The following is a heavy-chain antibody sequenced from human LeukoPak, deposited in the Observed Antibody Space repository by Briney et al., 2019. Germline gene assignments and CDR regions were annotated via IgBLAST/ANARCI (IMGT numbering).Heavy chain of an antibody. J-gene: IGHJ4*02. D-gene: IGHD3-10*01. CDR2: IKQDGSEK. Sequence: GGSLRLSCAASGFTFSSYWMSWVRQAPGKGLEWVANIKQDGSEKYYVDSVKGRFTISRDNAKNSLYLQMNSLRAEDTAVYYCARDPPYYYGSGAEEDYWGQGTLVTVSS. CDR1: GFTFSSYW. CDR3: ARDPPYYYGSGAEEDY. V-gene: IGHV3-7*01.